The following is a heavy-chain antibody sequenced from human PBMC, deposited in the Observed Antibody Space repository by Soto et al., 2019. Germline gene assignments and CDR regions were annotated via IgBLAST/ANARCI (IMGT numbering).Heavy chain of an antibody. CDR1: GGSISSGGDY. J-gene: IGHJ3*02. Sequence: QVQLQESGPGLVKPSQTLSLTCTVSGGSISSGGDYWSXIRQHPGQGLEWIGYIYYSGNTYYNPSLKSRVAISVDTSTNQFSLRLGSVTAADTAVYYCXXXXXXXXXXYXSNXXXXIWGQGTMVT. CDR2: IYYSGNT. V-gene: IGHV4-31*03. CDR3: XXXXXXXXXXYXSNXXXXI.